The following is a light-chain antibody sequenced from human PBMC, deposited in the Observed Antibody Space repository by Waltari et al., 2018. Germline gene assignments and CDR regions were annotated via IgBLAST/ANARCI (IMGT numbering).Light chain of an antibody. J-gene: IGLJ3*02. CDR2: EGT. Sequence: QSTLTHPASVSGSPGTSLTISCTVTSSDVGSYHFVSWYQQHPGKAPKLIIYEGTKRPSGVSDRFSASKSGNTASLTISGLQAEDGADYFCCSYADFRTRVFGGGTKVTVL. CDR1: SSDVGSYHF. V-gene: IGLV2-23*01. CDR3: CSYADFRTRV.